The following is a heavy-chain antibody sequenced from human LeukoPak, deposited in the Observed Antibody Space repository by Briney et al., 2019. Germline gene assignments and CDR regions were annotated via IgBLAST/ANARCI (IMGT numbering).Heavy chain of an antibody. J-gene: IGHJ4*02. CDR2: IYYSGST. D-gene: IGHD5-24*01. CDR3: ARRLHGFPFDY. CDR1: GGSISSSSYY. Sequence: PSETLSLTCTVSGGSISSSSYYWGWIRQPPGKGLEWIGSIYYSGSTYYNPSLKRRVTISVDTSKNQFSLKLSSVTAADTAVYYCARRLHGFPFDYWGQGTLVTVSS. V-gene: IGHV4-39*01.